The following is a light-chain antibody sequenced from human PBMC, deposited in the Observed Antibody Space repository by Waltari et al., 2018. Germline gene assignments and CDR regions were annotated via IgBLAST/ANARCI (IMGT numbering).Light chain of an antibody. V-gene: IGKV1-39*01. CDR2: AAS. Sequence: DIQMTQSPSSLSASVGDRVTITCRASQSISSYLNWYQQKPAKAPKLLIYAASSLQRGVPSRLSGRRSGTEFTITISSPQPEDSATYICQQSYSTAWTFSQGTKVEIK. CDR1: QSISSY. CDR3: QQSYSTAWT. J-gene: IGKJ1*01.